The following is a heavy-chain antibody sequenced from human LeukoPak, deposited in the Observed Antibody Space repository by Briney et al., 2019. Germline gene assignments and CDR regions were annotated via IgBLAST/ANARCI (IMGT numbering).Heavy chain of an antibody. J-gene: IGHJ3*02. Sequence: PSETLSLTCTVSGGSISSYYWSWIRQPPGKGLEWIGYIYYSGGTNYTPTLKSRVTISLDTSENQFSLKLSFVTAADTAVYYCARGQRVAVARGIIQGAFDIWGQGTLVTVSS. D-gene: IGHD6-19*01. V-gene: IGHV4-59*01. CDR2: IYYSGGT. CDR1: GGSISSYY. CDR3: ARGQRVAVARGIIQGAFDI.